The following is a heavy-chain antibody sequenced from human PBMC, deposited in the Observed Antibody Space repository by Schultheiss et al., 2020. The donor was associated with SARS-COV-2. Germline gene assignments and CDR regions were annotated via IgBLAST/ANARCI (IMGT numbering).Heavy chain of an antibody. V-gene: IGHV4-61*01. D-gene: IGHD4-17*01. CDR1: GGSISSSPYY. J-gene: IGHJ4*02. CDR2: IYDSGKS. Sequence: SETLSLTCTVSGGSISSSPYYWSWIRQPPGKGLEWIGYIYDSGKSNYSPSLKSRVTISVDTSKKQFSLKLTSVTAADTAVYYCAAHDFGDYAFDYWGQGTLVTVSS. CDR3: AAHDFGDYAFDY.